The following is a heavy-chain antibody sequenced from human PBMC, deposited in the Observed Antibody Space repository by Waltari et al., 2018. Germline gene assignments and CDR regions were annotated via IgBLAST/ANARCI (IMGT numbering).Heavy chain of an antibody. Sequence: QVQLQESGPGLAKPSETLSLTCTVSGVSITSSDSYWGWVRQPPGKALEWVGTIYYDDRTYYNPSLMSRFTISLDTSKNEFSLTLSSVTAADTALFFCARQSHSFYYHTNGYFWHGFDVWGPGAMVTVSS. J-gene: IGHJ3*01. V-gene: IGHV4-39*01. CDR1: GVSITSSDSY. CDR2: IYYDDRT. CDR3: ARQSHSFYYHTNGYFWHGFDV. D-gene: IGHD3-22*01.